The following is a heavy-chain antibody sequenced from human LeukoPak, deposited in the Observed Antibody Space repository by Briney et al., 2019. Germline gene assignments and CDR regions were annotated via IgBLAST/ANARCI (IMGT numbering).Heavy chain of an antibody. CDR3: ARRGPLPGLERRKGHYYYGMDV. J-gene: IGHJ6*02. V-gene: IGHV4-34*01. CDR1: GGSFSGYY. Sequence: SETLSLTCAAYGGSFSGYYWSWIRQPPGKGLEWIGEINHSGSTNYNPSLKSRVTISVDTSKNQFSLKLSSVTAADTAVYYCARRGPLPGLERRKGHYYYGMDVWGQGTTVTVSS. D-gene: IGHD1-1*01. CDR2: INHSGST.